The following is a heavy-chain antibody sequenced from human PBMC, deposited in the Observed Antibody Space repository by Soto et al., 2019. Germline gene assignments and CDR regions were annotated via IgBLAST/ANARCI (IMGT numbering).Heavy chain of an antibody. CDR3: ARVFCSGGSCYRKNKPFDY. D-gene: IGHD2-15*01. J-gene: IGHJ4*02. CDR1: GFPFSSYA. Sequence: GGSLRLSCAASGFPFSSYAMHWVRQAPGKGLEWVAVISYDGSNKYYADSVKGRFTISRDNSKNTLYLQMNSLRAEDTAVYYCARVFCSGGSCYRKNKPFDYWGQGTLVTVSS. CDR2: ISYDGSNK. V-gene: IGHV3-30-3*01.